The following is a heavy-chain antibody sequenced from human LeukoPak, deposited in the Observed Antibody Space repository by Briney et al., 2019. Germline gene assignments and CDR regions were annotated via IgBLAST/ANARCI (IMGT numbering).Heavy chain of an antibody. CDR3: ARRDISSGWSFDY. D-gene: IGHD6-19*01. J-gene: IGHJ4*02. CDR1: GGSISNYH. V-gene: IGHV4-4*07. CDR2: IHTSGST. Sequence: SETLSLTCTVSGGSISNYHWSWIRQPSGKGLEWIGQIHTSGSTNYNPPLKSRVSMSIDTTEDQVSLTIRSGTAADTAFYYCARRDISSGWSFDYWGQGTLVTLSS.